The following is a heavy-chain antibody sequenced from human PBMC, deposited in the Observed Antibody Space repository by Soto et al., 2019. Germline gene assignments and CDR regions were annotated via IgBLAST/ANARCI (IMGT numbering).Heavy chain of an antibody. CDR2: INAGNGNT. CDR3: ARGDIVVGNADY. D-gene: IGHD2-2*01. J-gene: IGHJ4*02. V-gene: IGHV1-3*01. Sequence: ASVKVSCKASGYTFTIYAMHCVRQAPGQRLEWMGWINAGNGNTKYSQKFQGRGTITRDTSASTAYMELRSLRSADTAVYYCARGDIVVGNADYWRQGTLVTVSS. CDR1: GYTFTIYA.